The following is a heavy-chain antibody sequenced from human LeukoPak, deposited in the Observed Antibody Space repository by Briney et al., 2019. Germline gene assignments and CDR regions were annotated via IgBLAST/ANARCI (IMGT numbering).Heavy chain of an antibody. Sequence: PSETLSLTCAVYGGSFSGYYWSWIRQPPGKGLEWIGEINHSGSTNYNPSLKSRVTISVDTSKNQFSLKLSSVTAADTAVYYCARGRQNYYYYYMDVWGKGTTVTVSS. CDR2: INHSGST. J-gene: IGHJ6*03. V-gene: IGHV4-34*01. CDR1: GGSFSGYY. CDR3: ARGRQNYYYYYMDV.